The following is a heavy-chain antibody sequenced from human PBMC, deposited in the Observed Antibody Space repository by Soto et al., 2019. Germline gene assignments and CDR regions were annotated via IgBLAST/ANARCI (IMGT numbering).Heavy chain of an antibody. CDR1: GGTFSNYA. J-gene: IGHJ5*02. CDR3: AREPGYYCSGSNPGWFEH. D-gene: IGHD3-10*01. CDR2: IIPIFGTA. Sequence: QVQLVQSGAEVKKPGSSVKVSCKASGGTFSNYAISWVRQAPGQGLEWMGGIIPIFGTANYAQKFQGRVTSTADESTSTAYRERSSLRSEDTAVYYCAREPGYYCSGSNPGWFEHWGRGSLVTVSS. V-gene: IGHV1-69*01.